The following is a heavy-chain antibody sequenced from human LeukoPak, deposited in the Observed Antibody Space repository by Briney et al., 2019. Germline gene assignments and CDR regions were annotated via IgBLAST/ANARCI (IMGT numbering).Heavy chain of an antibody. CDR3: ARRAVAYYYYYYMDV. CDR2: MNPNSGNT. CDR1: GYTFTSYD. D-gene: IGHD6-19*01. J-gene: IGHJ6*03. Sequence: ASVKVSCKASGYTFTSYDITWVRQATGQGLEWMEWMNPNSGNTGYAQKFQGRVTITRNTSISTAYMELSSLRSEDTAVYYCARRAVAYYYYYYMDVWGKGTTVTVSS. V-gene: IGHV1-8*03.